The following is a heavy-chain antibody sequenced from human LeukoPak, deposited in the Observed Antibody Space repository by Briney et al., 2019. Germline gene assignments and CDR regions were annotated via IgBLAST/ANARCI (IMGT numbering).Heavy chain of an antibody. CDR2: ISHEGSVQ. CDR3: ARTREQWQVLDY. V-gene: IGHV3-30*03. J-gene: IGHJ4*02. Sequence: GGSLRLSCAASGFSFGSYGMHWVRQAPGKGLEWVAVISHEGSVQYHADSVKGRFTVSRDNSKNMVYLQMNSLRAEDTALYYCARTREQWQVLDYWGQGTLVIVSS. D-gene: IGHD6-19*01. CDR1: GFSFGSYG.